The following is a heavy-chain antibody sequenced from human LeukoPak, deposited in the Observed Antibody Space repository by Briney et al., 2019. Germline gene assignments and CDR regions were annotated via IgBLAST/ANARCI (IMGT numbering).Heavy chain of an antibody. Sequence: GESLKISCKGSGYDFTNYWIGWVRQMPGKGLELMGIIYPDDSDTIYRPSFQGQVNISDDKSINTAYLQWSSLKASDTAMYYRARRVGGVDAFDLWGQGTMVTVSS. CDR1: GYDFTNYW. CDR3: ARRVGGVDAFDL. D-gene: IGHD1-26*01. CDR2: IYPDDSDT. J-gene: IGHJ3*01. V-gene: IGHV5-51*01.